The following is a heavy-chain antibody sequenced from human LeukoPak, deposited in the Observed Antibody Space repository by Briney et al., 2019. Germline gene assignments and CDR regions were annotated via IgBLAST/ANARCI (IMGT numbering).Heavy chain of an antibody. V-gene: IGHV6-1*01. Sequence: SQTLSLTCAISGDSVSSNSVTWNWIRQSPSRGLEWLVRIYYRSTWYNDYAVSVRGRITVNPDTSKNQFSLHLNSVTPEDTAVYYCARRLTQYDCFDPWGKGILVTVS. J-gene: IGHJ5*02. CDR2: IYYRSTWYN. CDR1: GDSVSSNSVT. D-gene: IGHD2-2*01. CDR3: ARRLTQYDCFDP.